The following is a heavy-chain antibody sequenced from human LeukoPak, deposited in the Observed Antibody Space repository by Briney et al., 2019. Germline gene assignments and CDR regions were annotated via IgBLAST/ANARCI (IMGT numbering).Heavy chain of an antibody. CDR3: ARDQEGFDY. J-gene: IGHJ4*02. CDR1: GYTFTGYY. Sequence: ASVKVSCKASGYTFTGYYIHWVRQAPGQGLEWMGMIFPRDGSTSYAQKFQGRVTVTRDTSTSTVHMELSGLRSEDTAVYYCARDQEGFDYWGQGTLVTVSS. CDR2: IFPRDGST. V-gene: IGHV1-46*01.